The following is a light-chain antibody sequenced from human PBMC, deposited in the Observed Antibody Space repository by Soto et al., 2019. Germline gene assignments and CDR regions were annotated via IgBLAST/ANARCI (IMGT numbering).Light chain of an antibody. CDR2: WAS. J-gene: IGKJ5*01. CDR1: QIVLYRSNSKNY. V-gene: IGKV4-1*01. CDR3: QQDSSPTLP. Sequence: DIVMTKTNAYLAVSLGERATINCKSSQIVLYRSNSKNYLAWYQQKPGQPPRLLIYWASTRESGVPDRFSGSGSGTDFTLTISSLLFEYMAVYYRQQDSSPTLPFSGGTRLEIK.